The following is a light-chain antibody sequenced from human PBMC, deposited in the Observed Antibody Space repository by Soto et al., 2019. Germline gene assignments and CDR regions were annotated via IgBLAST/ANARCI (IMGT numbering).Light chain of an antibody. Sequence: EIVLTQSPGTLSLSPGERATLSCRASQSVSSSYLAWYQQKPGQAPRLLIYGASSRATGIPDRFCGSGSGTDFTLTISRLEPEDFAVYYCQQYGSSLFTFGPGTKVDIK. CDR1: QSVSSSY. J-gene: IGKJ3*01. V-gene: IGKV3-20*01. CDR2: GAS. CDR3: QQYGSSLFT.